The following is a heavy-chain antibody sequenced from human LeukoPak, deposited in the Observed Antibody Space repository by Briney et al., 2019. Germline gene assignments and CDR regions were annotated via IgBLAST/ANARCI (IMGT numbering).Heavy chain of an antibody. V-gene: IGHV4-38-2*02. D-gene: IGHD6-19*01. Sequence: SETLSLTCTVSGYSISGGYYWGWIRQPPGKGLEWIGNIYHSGSTYYNPSLKSRVTISVDTSKKQFSLKVSSVTAADTAVYYCARVGAVAANGDWFDPWGQGTLVTVSS. J-gene: IGHJ5*02. CDR3: ARVGAVAANGDWFDP. CDR1: GYSISGGYY. CDR2: IYHSGST.